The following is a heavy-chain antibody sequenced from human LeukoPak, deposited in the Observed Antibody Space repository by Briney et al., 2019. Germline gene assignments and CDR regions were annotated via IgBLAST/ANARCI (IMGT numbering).Heavy chain of an antibody. V-gene: IGHV4-59*08. CDR3: ARRRQHYDY. CDR2: IYYSGST. J-gene: IGHJ4*02. CDR1: GGSISSYY. D-gene: IGHD6-13*01. Sequence: SETLSLTCTVPGGSISSYYWSWIRQPPGKGLEWIGYIYYSGSTNYNPSLKSRVTISVDTSKNQFSLKLSSVTAADTAVYYCARRRQHYDYWGQGTLVTVSS.